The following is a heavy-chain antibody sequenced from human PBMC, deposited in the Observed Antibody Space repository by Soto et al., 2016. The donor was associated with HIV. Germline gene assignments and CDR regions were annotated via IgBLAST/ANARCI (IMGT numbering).Heavy chain of an antibody. CDR1: GFTLSDYY. CDR2: ISSSGSAI. CDR3: ARDSRPRAGVFDI. Sequence: QVQLVESGGGLVKPGGSLRLSCVVSGFTLSDYYMSWIRQAPGKGLEWVSYISSSGSAIYYADSVKGRFTISRDNAKNSLYLQMNSLRVEDTAVYYCARDSRPRAGVFDIWGQGTMVTVSS. J-gene: IGHJ3*02. D-gene: IGHD2-8*01. V-gene: IGHV3-11*04.